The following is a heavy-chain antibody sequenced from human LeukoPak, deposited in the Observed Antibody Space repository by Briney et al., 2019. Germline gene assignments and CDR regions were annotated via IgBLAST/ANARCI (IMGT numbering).Heavy chain of an antibody. D-gene: IGHD3-16*01. CDR2: ISWNSGSI. J-gene: IGHJ3*02. V-gene: IGHV3-9*01. Sequence: PGGTLRLSCAASGFTFSSHAMHWVRQAPGKGLEWVSGISWNSGSIGYADSVKGRFTISRDNAKNSLYLQMNSLRAEDTALYYCAKDMVGDMAAFDIWGQGTMVTVSS. CDR3: AKDMVGDMAAFDI. CDR1: GFTFSSHA.